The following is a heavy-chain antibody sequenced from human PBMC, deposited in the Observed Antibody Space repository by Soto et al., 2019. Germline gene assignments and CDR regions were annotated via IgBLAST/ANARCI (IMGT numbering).Heavy chain of an antibody. CDR1: GFTVSNNY. CDR3: ARDGTYNWV. CDR2: IYSGGAT. J-gene: IGHJ4*02. V-gene: IGHV3-66*01. Sequence: EVQLVESGGGLVQPGGSLRLSCAASGFTVSNNYMRWVRQAPGKGLEWVSLIYSGGATYYADSVKGRLTISRDDSKNSLYRQMNSLRDKDTAVYYCARDGTYNWVGGQGILVTVSS. D-gene: IGHD1-1*01.